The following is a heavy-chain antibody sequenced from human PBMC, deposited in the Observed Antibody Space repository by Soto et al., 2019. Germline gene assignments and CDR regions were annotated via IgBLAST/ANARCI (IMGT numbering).Heavy chain of an antibody. J-gene: IGHJ4*02. CDR2: INPSGGST. D-gene: IGHD4-17*01. Sequence: ASVKVSCKASGYTFTSYYMHWVRQAPGQGLEWMGIINPSGGSTSYAQKLQGRVTMTRDTSTSTVYMELSSLRFEDTAVYYCARDIYGDYPFDYWGQGTLVTVSS. CDR1: GYTFTSYY. CDR3: ARDIYGDYPFDY. V-gene: IGHV1-46*01.